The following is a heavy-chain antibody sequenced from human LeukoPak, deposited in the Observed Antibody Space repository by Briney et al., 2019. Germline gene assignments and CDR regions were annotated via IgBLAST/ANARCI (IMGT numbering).Heavy chain of an antibody. Sequence: GGTLRLSCTASGFTFSSYSMNWVRQAPGEGLEWVSSISTSSSYIYYADSVKGRFTISRDNARNSLYLQMNTLRAEDTAVYSCARGADGVSSNSRGWFDPWGQGTLVTVSS. CDR2: ISTSSSYI. D-gene: IGHD2-15*01. V-gene: IGHV3-21*01. CDR1: GFTFSSYS. CDR3: ARGADGVSSNSRGWFDP. J-gene: IGHJ5*02.